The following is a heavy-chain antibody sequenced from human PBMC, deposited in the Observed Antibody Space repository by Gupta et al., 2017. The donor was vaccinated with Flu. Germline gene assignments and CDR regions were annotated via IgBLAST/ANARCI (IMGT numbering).Heavy chain of an antibody. V-gene: IGHV3-33*01. CDR2: IWYDGSNK. CDR3: ASEYCTNGICYTNWFDP. J-gene: IGHJ5*02. Sequence: QVQLVEPGGGVVQTGMSLTLPCAASGFPFSSYGLNWVRQAPGKGLEWVTLIWYDGSNKYYADSVKGRFTISRDNSKNTLYLQMNSLRAEDTAVYYCASEYCTNGICYTNWFDPWGQGTLVTVSS. D-gene: IGHD2-8*01. CDR1: GFPFSSYG.